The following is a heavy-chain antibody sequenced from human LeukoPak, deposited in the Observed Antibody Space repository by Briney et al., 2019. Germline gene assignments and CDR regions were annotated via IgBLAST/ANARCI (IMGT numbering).Heavy chain of an antibody. CDR2: ISSNGGST. CDR3: ARIAVPGTYDY. J-gene: IGHJ4*02. CDR1: GFTFSSYA. Sequence: GGSLRLSCAASGFTFSSYAMHWVRQAPGKGLEYVSAISSNGGSTYYANSVKGRFTISRDNSKNTLYLQMGSLRAEDMAVYYCARIAVPGTYDYWGQGTLVTVSS. D-gene: IGHD6-19*01. V-gene: IGHV3-64*01.